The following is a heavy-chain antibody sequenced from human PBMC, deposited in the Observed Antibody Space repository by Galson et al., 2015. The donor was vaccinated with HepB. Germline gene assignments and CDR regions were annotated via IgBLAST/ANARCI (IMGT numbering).Heavy chain of an antibody. D-gene: IGHD3-3*01. V-gene: IGHV3-33*01. CDR1: GFSMSNYG. J-gene: IGHJ4*02. Sequence: SLRLSCAASGFSMSNYGMHWVRQAPGKGLEWVAVIWFDGSNKYYRDSVEGRFTISRDISKNTLYLQMNSLRVEDTAVYYCARAPTMEWLLDYWGQGTLVTVSS. CDR2: IWFDGSNK. CDR3: ARAPTMEWLLDY.